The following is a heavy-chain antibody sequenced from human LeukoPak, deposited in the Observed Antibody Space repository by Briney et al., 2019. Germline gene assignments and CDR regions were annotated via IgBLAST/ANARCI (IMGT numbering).Heavy chain of an antibody. J-gene: IGHJ4*02. V-gene: IGHV3-33*01. CDR2: IGYDGSTE. Sequence: GRSLRLSCSASGFPYSSYGFHWVRQAPGKGLEWVADIGYDGSTEYYADSVKGRFTISKDNSKNTLYLEMNSLRADDTAVYYCARDQQVGAIDYWGQGTLVTVSS. CDR1: GFPYSSYG. CDR3: ARDQQVGAIDY. D-gene: IGHD3-16*01.